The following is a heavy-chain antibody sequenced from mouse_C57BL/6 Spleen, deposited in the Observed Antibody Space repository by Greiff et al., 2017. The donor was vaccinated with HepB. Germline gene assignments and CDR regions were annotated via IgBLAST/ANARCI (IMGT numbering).Heavy chain of an antibody. CDR1: GFSLTSYG. J-gene: IGHJ3*01. CDR3: ARAGLYYGSSSGFAY. D-gene: IGHD1-1*01. Sequence: QVQLKQSGPGLVQPSQSLSITCTVSGFSLTSYGVHWVRQSPGKGLEWLGVIWSGGRTDYNAAFISRLSISKDNSKSQVFFKMNSLQADDTAIYYCARAGLYYGSSSGFAYWGQGTLVTVSA. V-gene: IGHV2-2*01. CDR2: IWSGGRT.